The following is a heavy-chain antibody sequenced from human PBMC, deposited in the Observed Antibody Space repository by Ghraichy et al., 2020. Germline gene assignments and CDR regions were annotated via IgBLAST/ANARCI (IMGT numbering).Heavy chain of an antibody. Sequence: SQTLSLTCAVYGGSFSGYYWSWIRQPPGKGLEWIGEINHSGSTNYNPSLKSRVTISVDTSKNQFSLKLSSVTAADTAVYYCARLYRYSSGWHYYYCYYMDVWGKGTTVTVSS. J-gene: IGHJ6*03. CDR1: GGSFSGYY. D-gene: IGHD6-19*01. CDR3: ARLYRYSSGWHYYYCYYMDV. CDR2: INHSGST. V-gene: IGHV4-34*01.